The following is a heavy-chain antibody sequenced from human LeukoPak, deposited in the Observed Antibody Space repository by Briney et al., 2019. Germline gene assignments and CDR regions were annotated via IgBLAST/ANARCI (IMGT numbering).Heavy chain of an antibody. CDR3: ARTPPYYYDSSGYYYKYFQH. V-gene: IGHV1-69*05. D-gene: IGHD3-22*01. J-gene: IGHJ1*01. Sequence: SVKVSCKASGGTFSSYAISWVRQAPGQGLEWMGGIIPIFGTANYAQKFQGRVTITTDESTSTAYMELSSLRSEDTAVYYCARTPPYYYDSSGYYYKYFQHWGQGTLVTVSS. CDR1: GGTFSSYA. CDR2: IIPIFGTA.